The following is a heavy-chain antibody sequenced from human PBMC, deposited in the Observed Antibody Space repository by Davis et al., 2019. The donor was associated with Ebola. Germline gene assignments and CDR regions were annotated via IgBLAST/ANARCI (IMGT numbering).Heavy chain of an antibody. CDR3: ARDLSIAARPVFDY. D-gene: IGHD6-6*01. Sequence: PGGSLRLSCEVSGFTFSDYYMSWIRQAPGKGLEWIAYIGPSGNSFYCADSVKGRFTISRDNAKNSLYLQMSSLRAEDTAVYYCARDLSIAARPVFDYWGQGTLVTVSS. J-gene: IGHJ4*02. CDR2: IGPSGNSF. V-gene: IGHV3-11*04. CDR1: GFTFSDYY.